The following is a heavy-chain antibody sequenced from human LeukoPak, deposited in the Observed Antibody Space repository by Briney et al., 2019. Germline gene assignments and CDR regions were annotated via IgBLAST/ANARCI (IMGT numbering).Heavy chain of an antibody. J-gene: IGHJ4*02. CDR1: GFTFSSYE. Sequence: GGSLRLSCAASGFTFSSYEMNWVRQAPGKGLEWVSYISSSGSTIYYADPVKGRFTISRDNAKNSLYLQMNSLRAGDTAVYYCARVFKDSVGAILRTFDYWGQGTLVTVSS. D-gene: IGHD1-26*01. CDR2: ISSSGSTI. CDR3: ARVFKDSVGAILRTFDY. V-gene: IGHV3-48*03.